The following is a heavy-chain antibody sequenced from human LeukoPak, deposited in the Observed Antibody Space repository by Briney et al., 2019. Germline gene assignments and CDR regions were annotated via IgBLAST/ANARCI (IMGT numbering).Heavy chain of an antibody. CDR1: GGSISSYY. J-gene: IGHJ6*04. Sequence: SETLSLTCTVSGGSISSYYWSWIRQPPGKGLEWIGYIYYSGSTNYNTSLKSRVTISVDTSKNQFSLKLSSVTAADTAVYYCARDPSEGMDVWGKGTTVTVSS. V-gene: IGHV4-59*01. CDR3: ARDPSEGMDV. CDR2: IYYSGST.